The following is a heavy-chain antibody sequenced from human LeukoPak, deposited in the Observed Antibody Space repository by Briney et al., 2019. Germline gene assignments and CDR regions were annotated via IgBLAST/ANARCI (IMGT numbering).Heavy chain of an antibody. CDR3: ARTSSYYDSSGYYYSPDAFDI. V-gene: IGHV7-4-1*02. Sequence: ASVKVSCKASGYTFTSYAMNWVRQAPGQGLEWMGWINTNTGNPTYAQGFTGRFVFSLDTSVSTAYLQISSLKAEDTAVYYCARTSSYYDSSGYYYSPDAFDIWGQGTMVTVSS. D-gene: IGHD3-22*01. J-gene: IGHJ3*02. CDR1: GYTFTSYA. CDR2: INTNTGNP.